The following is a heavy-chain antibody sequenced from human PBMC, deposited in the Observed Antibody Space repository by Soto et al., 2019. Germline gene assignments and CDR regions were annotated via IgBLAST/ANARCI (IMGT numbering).Heavy chain of an antibody. D-gene: IGHD3-3*01. J-gene: IGHJ6*02. CDR1: GYTFTSYG. CDR2: NSAYNGNT. CDR3: ARGNTSFGVAHKPYCMDV. V-gene: IGHV1-18*01. Sequence: QVQLVQSGAEVKKPGASVKVSCKASGYTFTSYGISWVRQAPGQGLEWMGWNSAYNGNTNYAQKLQGRVTMTTDTSTSTAYMELRSLRSEDTAVYYCARGNTSFGVAHKPYCMDVWGQGTTVTVSS.